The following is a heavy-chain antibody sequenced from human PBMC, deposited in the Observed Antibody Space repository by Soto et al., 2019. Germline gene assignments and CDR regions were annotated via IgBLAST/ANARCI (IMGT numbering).Heavy chain of an antibody. CDR2: FSPILGTT. Sequence: GASVKVSCKASGGTFSSYSFSWVRQAPGQGLEWMGGFSPILGTTNYAQNFLVRVTITADEFTSTVYLELSSLRPEDTAVYYCAGGVTSGSFPPFDRWGKETRFTVPS. CDR3: AGGVTSGSFPPFDR. CDR1: GGTFSSYS. J-gene: IGHJ4*02. V-gene: IGHV1-69*13. D-gene: IGHD1-26*01.